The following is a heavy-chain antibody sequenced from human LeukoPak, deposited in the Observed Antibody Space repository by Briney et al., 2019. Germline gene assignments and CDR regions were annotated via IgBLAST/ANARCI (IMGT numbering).Heavy chain of an antibody. J-gene: IGHJ4*02. CDR1: GFTFYKHG. Sequence: GGSLRLSCAASGFTFYKHGMNWVRQAPGKGLEWVSGISPGGDIKYYAESVKGRFTISRDNSKNMLYLEVISLTADDTAVYYCAKDDAWLRFGEWSQGTLVTVSS. D-gene: IGHD3-10*01. V-gene: IGHV3-23*01. CDR2: ISPGGDIK. CDR3: AKDDAWLRFGE.